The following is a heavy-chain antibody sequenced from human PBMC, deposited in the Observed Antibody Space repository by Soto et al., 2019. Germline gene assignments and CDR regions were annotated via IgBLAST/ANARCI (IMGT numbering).Heavy chain of an antibody. D-gene: IGHD3-16*01. V-gene: IGHV1-2*02. Sequence: GASVKVSCKASGYTFTGYFMHWVRQAPGQGLEWMGWINPYRGGADYAQSLQGRVTMTRDTSISTVYMELSRLRFDDTAVYYCARVIRRAYYHSRLDSWGQGTVVTVSS. J-gene: IGHJ4*02. CDR1: GYTFTGYF. CDR3: ARVIRRAYYHSRLDS. CDR2: INPYRGGA.